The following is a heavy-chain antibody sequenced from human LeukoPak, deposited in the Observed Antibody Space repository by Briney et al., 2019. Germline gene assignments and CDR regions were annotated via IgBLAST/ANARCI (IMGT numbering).Heavy chain of an antibody. Sequence: ASVKVSCKASGYTFTSYYMHWVRQAPGQGLEWLGIINPSDGSTNYAQKFQGRVTMTRDMSTSTLYMELSSLRSEDTAVYYCARRTYSSSYFDYWGQGTLVTVSS. D-gene: IGHD6-6*01. J-gene: IGHJ4*02. CDR1: GYTFTSYY. CDR2: INPSDGST. CDR3: ARRTYSSSYFDY. V-gene: IGHV1-46*01.